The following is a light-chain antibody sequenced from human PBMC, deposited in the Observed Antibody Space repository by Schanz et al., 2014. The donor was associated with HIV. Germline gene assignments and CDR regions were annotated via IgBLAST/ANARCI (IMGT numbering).Light chain of an antibody. Sequence: QSVLTQPPSASGTPGQRVTISCSGSNSNIGSNSVNWYQQLPGTAPKLLIYGNSNRPSGVPDRFSGSKSGTSASLAITGLQAEDEADYYCAAWDDSLNGPWVFGGGTKL. V-gene: IGLV1-44*01. CDR3: AAWDDSLNGPWV. CDR1: NSNIGSNS. J-gene: IGLJ3*02. CDR2: GNS.